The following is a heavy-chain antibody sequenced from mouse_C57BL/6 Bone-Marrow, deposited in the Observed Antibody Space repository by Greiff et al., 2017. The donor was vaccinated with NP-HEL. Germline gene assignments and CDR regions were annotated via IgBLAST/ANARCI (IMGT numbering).Heavy chain of an antibody. V-gene: IGHV5-4*01. Sequence: EVNVVESGGGLVKPGGSLKLSCAASGFTFSSYAMSWVRQTPEKRLEWVATISDGGSYTYYPDNVKGRFTISRDNAKNNLYLQMSHLKSEDTAMYYCARENTTVPYWYFDVWGTGTTVTVSS. CDR2: ISDGGSYT. J-gene: IGHJ1*03. D-gene: IGHD1-1*01. CDR1: GFTFSSYA. CDR3: ARENTTVPYWYFDV.